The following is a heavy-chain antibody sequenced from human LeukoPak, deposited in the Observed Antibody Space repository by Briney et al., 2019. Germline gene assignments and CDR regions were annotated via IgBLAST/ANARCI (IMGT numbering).Heavy chain of an antibody. Sequence: ASVKVSCKASGYTFTSYYMHWVRQTPGQGLEWMGIINPSGGSTSSAQKFQGRVTMTRDTSTRTVYMELSSLRSEDTAVYYCARVVGYPYGMDVWGQGTTVTVSS. CDR2: INPSGGST. CDR1: GYTFTSYY. CDR3: ARVVGYPYGMDV. V-gene: IGHV1-46*01. J-gene: IGHJ6*02. D-gene: IGHD1-26*01.